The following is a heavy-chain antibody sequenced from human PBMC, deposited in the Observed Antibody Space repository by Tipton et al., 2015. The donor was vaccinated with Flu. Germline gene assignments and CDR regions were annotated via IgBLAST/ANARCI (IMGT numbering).Heavy chain of an antibody. CDR3: ARVGAIVGEVTARRRGDLDY. Sequence: QLVQSGAEVKKPGASVKVSCKASGYNFNSYAISWMRQAPGQGLEWMGWISAYNGDTKFAQNVQGRVTMTTDTSTTTAYMELRGLRSDDTGMYYCARVGAIVGEVTARRRGDLDYWGQGTLVSVSS. V-gene: IGHV1-18*01. J-gene: IGHJ4*02. CDR2: ISAYNGDT. CDR1: GYNFNSYA. D-gene: IGHD3-3*02.